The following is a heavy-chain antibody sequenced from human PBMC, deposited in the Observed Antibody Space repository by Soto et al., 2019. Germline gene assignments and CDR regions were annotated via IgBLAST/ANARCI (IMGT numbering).Heavy chain of an antibody. D-gene: IGHD3-10*01. V-gene: IGHV2-5*02. CDR1: GFSLSTSGVG. CDR3: AQYLYYNPLSFEH. CDR2: IYWDDDN. J-gene: IGHJ4*02. Sequence: QITLKESGPTLVKPTQTLTLTCTFSGFSLSTSGVGVGWIRQPPGKALVWLAIIYWDDDNRYSPSLKSTLTITKDTSKNQVVPTITNMDPVDTATYYCAQYLYYNPLSFEHWGQRTLVTVSS.